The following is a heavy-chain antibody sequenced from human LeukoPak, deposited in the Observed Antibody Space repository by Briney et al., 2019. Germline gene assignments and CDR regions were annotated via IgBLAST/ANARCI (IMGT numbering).Heavy chain of an antibody. CDR3: ARGFNGISSSWYVHYYYYMDV. D-gene: IGHD6-13*01. CDR1: GGTFSSYA. CDR2: IIPIFGTA. V-gene: IGHV1-69*13. Sequence: GASVKVSCKASGGTFSSYAISWVRQAPGQGLEWMGGIIPIFGTANYAQKFQGRVTITADESTSTAYMELSSLRSEDTAVYYCARGFNGISSSWYVHYYYYMDVWGKGTTVTVSS. J-gene: IGHJ6*03.